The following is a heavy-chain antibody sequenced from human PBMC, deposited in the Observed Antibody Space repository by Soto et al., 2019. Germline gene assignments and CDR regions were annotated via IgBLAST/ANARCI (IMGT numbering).Heavy chain of an antibody. J-gene: IGHJ4*02. CDR3: AKAKNDYNWDNRPPFDY. D-gene: IGHD1-20*01. Sequence: EVQLLESGGGVVQPGGSLRLSCEASGFTIRNYAMTRIRQAPGKGLEWVSLMSANDVATYYAESVKTRFTISTDQSRNTVYLQMDSLRADDTAIYYCAKAKNDYNWDNRPPFDYWGQGTLVTVSS. CDR2: MSANDVAT. CDR1: GFTIRNYA. V-gene: IGHV3-23*01.